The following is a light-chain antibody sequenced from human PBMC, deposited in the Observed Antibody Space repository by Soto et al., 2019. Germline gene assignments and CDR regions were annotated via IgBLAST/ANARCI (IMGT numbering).Light chain of an antibody. J-gene: IGKJ5*01. CDR1: QSVSNF. Sequence: NVLTQAAATMSLTPGERAALSCRARQSVSNFLAWYLQRPGQAPRLLIFDASKRAAGVPARFSGSGSGTDFTLTISILEPEDFAVYYCQQRSSWPITFGQGTRLAI. CDR2: DAS. CDR3: QQRSSWPIT. V-gene: IGKV3-11*01.